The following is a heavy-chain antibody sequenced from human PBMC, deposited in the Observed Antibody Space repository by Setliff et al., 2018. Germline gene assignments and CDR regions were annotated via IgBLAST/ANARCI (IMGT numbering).Heavy chain of an antibody. CDR3: ARKRLGWEQLYAFDI. CDR1: GYTFISYG. V-gene: IGHV1-18*01. CDR2: ISAYNGNT. Sequence: SVKVSCKASGYTFISYGISWVRQAPGQGLEWMGWISAYNGNTNYAQKLQGRVTMTTDTSTSAAYMELRSLRSDDTAVYHCARKRLGWEQLYAFDIWGQGTMVTVSS. D-gene: IGHD1-26*01. J-gene: IGHJ3*02.